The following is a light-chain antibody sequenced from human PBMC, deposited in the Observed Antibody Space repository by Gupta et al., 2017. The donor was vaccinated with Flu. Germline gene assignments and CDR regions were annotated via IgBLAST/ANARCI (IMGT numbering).Light chain of an antibody. CDR1: QGIRND. CDR2: AAS. Sequence: GDRVTITCRASQGIRNDLCWYQQKPGEAPKLLIYAASSLQRGVPSRFSGSGSGTDFTITISSLQPEDFATYYCLQDYNYPRTFGQGTKVEIK. V-gene: IGKV1-6*01. J-gene: IGKJ1*01. CDR3: LQDYNYPRT.